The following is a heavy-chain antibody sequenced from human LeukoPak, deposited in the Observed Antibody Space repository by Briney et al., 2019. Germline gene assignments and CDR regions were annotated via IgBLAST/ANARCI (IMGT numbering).Heavy chain of an antibody. CDR3: AKGHYYGSGSLDY. J-gene: IGHJ4*02. CDR2: IGGRDGST. V-gene: IGHV3-23*01. CDR1: GFTFNLFW. Sequence: PGGSLRLSCAASGFTFNLFWMNWVRQAPGKGLEWVSAIGGRDGSTYYADSVKGRFTISRDNSKNTLYVQMNSLRAEDTAVYYCAKGHYYGSGSLDYRGQGTLVTVSS. D-gene: IGHD3-10*01.